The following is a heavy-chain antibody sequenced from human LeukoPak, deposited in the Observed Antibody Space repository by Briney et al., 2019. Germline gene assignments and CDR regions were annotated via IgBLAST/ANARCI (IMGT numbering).Heavy chain of an antibody. J-gene: IGHJ6*02. CDR2: IYHSGST. CDR3: ARDGMATPHGMDV. D-gene: IGHD5-24*01. CDR1: GGSVSSGSYY. Sequence: SETLSLTCTVSGGSVSSGSYYWSWIRQPPGKGLEWIGYIYHSGSTNYDPSLKSRVTISVDTSKNQFSLKLSSVTAADTAVYYCARDGMATPHGMDVWGQGTTVTVSS. V-gene: IGHV4-61*01.